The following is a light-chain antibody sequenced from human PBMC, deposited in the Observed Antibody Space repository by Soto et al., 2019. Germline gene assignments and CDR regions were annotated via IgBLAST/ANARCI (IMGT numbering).Light chain of an antibody. CDR1: QSVSTW. Sequence: DIQMTQSPSTLSASVGDTVTITCRASQSVSTWLAWYQQRPGKAPNLLILDASTLESGVPSRFSGSGSGTEFTLTISSLQPDDFATYYCQQYMSYSFGQGTKVDI. CDR2: DAS. CDR3: QQYMSYS. V-gene: IGKV1-5*01. J-gene: IGKJ1*01.